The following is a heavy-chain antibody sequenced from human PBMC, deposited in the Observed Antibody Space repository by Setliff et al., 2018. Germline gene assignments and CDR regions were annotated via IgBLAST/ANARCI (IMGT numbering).Heavy chain of an antibody. CDR2: ISSSSSYI. CDR1: GFTFSSYS. V-gene: IGHV3-21*01. J-gene: IGHJ5*02. CDR3: ARDSTYYNFWSGYYGWSDP. Sequence: PGGSLRLSCAASGFTFSSYSMNWVRQAPGKGLEWVSSISSSSSYIYYADSVKGRFTISRDNAKNSLYLQMNSLRAEDTAVYYCARDSTYYNFWSGYYGWSDPWGQGTLVTVSS. D-gene: IGHD3-3*01.